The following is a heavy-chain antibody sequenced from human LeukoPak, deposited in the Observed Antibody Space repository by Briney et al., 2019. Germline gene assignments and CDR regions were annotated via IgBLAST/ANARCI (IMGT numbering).Heavy chain of an antibody. CDR2: IDHSGST. CDR3: ARETRIVGATAVDYYYYGMDV. D-gene: IGHD1-26*01. CDR1: GGSISSSHW. V-gene: IGHV4-4*02. J-gene: IGHJ6*02. Sequence: SETLSLTCAVSGGSISSSHWWSWVRQPPGKGLEWIGEIDHSGSTKYNPSLKSRVTISVDTSKNQFSLKLSSVTAADTAVYYCARETRIVGATAVDYYYYGMDVWGQGTTVTVSS.